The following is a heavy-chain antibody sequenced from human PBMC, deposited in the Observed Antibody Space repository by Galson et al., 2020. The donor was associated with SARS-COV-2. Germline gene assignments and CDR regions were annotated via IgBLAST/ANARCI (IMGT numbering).Heavy chain of an antibody. Sequence: GESLKISCAASGFTFSSYAMSWVRQAPGKGLEWVSAISGSGGSTYYADSVKGRFTISRDNSKNTLYLQMNSLRAEDTAVYYCARDRCSGGSCYLDWYFDLWGRGTLVTVSS. CDR3: ARDRCSGGSCYLDWYFDL. CDR1: GFTFSSYA. CDR2: ISGSGGST. V-gene: IGHV3-23*01. D-gene: IGHD2-15*01. J-gene: IGHJ2*01.